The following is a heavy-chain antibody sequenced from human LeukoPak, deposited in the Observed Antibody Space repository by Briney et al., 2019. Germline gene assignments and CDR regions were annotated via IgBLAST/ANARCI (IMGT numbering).Heavy chain of an antibody. D-gene: IGHD2-2*01. V-gene: IGHV3-21*01. CDR2: ISSSSSYI. J-gene: IGHJ3*02. Sequence: GGSLRLSCAASGFTFSSYWMSWVRQAPGKGLEWVSSISSSSSYIYYADSVKGRFTISRDNAKNSLYLQMNSLRAEDTAVYYCAREDLGYCSSTSCYGAFDIWGQGTMVTVSS. CDR1: GFTFSSYW. CDR3: AREDLGYCSSTSCYGAFDI.